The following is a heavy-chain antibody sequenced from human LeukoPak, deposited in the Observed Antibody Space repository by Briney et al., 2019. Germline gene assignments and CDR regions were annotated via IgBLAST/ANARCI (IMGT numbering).Heavy chain of an antibody. J-gene: IGHJ6*03. V-gene: IGHV3-30*04. CDR3: ARDPAYSSENYYYMDV. Sequence: GGSLRLSCAASGFTFSSYAMHWVRQAPGKGLEWVAVISYDGSNKYYADSVKGRFTISRDNSKNTLYLQMNSLRAEDTAVYYCARDPAYSSENYYYMDVWGKGTTVTVSS. CDR2: ISYDGSNK. CDR1: GFTFSSYA. D-gene: IGHD6-19*01.